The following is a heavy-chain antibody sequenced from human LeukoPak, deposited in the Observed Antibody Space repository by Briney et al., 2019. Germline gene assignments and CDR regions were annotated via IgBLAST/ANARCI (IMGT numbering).Heavy chain of an antibody. CDR2: ISGSGGST. Sequence: GGSLRLSCAASGFTFSSYAMSWVRQATRKGLEWVSAISGSGGSTYYADSVKGRFTISRDNSKNTLYLQMNSLRAEDTAVYYCAKPEGEVVTPYDAFDIWGQGTMVTVSS. D-gene: IGHD2-15*01. J-gene: IGHJ3*02. CDR1: GFTFSSYA. CDR3: AKPEGEVVTPYDAFDI. V-gene: IGHV3-23*01.